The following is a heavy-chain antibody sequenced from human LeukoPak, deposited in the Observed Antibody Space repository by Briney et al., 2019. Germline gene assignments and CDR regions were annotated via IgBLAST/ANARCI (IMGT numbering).Heavy chain of an antibody. D-gene: IGHD5-18*01. Sequence: LETLSLTCTVSGGSISSSSYYWGWIRQPPGKGLEWIGSIYYSGSTYYNPSLKSRVTISVDTSKNQFSLKLSSVTAADTAVYYCARLRGYSYDPFFDYGGQGTLVTVSS. CDR3: ARLRGYSYDPFFDY. V-gene: IGHV4-39*01. CDR2: IYYSGST. J-gene: IGHJ4*02. CDR1: GGSISSSSYY.